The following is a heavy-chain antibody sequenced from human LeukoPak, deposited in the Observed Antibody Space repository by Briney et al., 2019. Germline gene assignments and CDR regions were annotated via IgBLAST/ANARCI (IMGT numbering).Heavy chain of an antibody. D-gene: IGHD2/OR15-2a*01. V-gene: IGHV3-21*01. CDR1: GFTFSSYS. Sequence: GGSLRLSCAASGFTFSSYSMNWVRQAPGKGLEWVSSISSSSSYIYYADSVKGRFTISRDNAKNSPYLQMNSLRAEDTAVYYCARSTTWTRRRAFDIWGQGTMVTVSS. J-gene: IGHJ3*02. CDR3: ARSTTWTRRRAFDI. CDR2: ISSSSSYI.